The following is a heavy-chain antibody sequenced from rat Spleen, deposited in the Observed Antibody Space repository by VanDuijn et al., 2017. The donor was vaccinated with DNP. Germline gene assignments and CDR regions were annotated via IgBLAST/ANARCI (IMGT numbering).Heavy chain of an antibody. V-gene: IGHV5-20*01. CDR1: GFTFSDYY. Sequence: EVKLVESGGGLVQPGRSLKLSCAGSGFTFSDYYMAWVRQTPTKGLDWVASISSDGSHTYYRDSVKGRFTISRDFAKSTLYLQMDSLRSEDSATYYCTTRGNYGGYDYWGQGVMVTVSS. D-gene: IGHD1-11*01. CDR2: ISSDGSHT. J-gene: IGHJ2*01. CDR3: TTRGNYGGYDY.